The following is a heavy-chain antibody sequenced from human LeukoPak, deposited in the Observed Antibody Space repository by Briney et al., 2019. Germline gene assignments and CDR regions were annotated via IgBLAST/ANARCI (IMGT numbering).Heavy chain of an antibody. CDR1: GFTFSSYS. D-gene: IGHD3-16*02. V-gene: IGHV3-21*01. J-gene: IGHJ4*02. CDR3: ARTLPVITFGGVIVSPRYFDY. CDR2: ISSSSSYI. Sequence: PGGSLRLSCAASGFTFSSYSMNWVRQAPGKGLEWVSSISSSSSYIYYADSVKGRFTISRDNAKNSLYLQMNSLRAEDTAVYYCARTLPVITFGGVIVSPRYFDYWGQGTLVAVSS.